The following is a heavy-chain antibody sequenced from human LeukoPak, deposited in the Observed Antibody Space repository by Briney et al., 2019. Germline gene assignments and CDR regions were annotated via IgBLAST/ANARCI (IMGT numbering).Heavy chain of an antibody. CDR2: IYSGGLT. CDR3: AKETSSSFDY. V-gene: IGHV3-53*01. CDR1: GFAVNTKF. D-gene: IGHD6-6*01. Sequence: PGGSLRLSCAASGFAVNTKFMHWVRQAPGKGLEWISVIYSGGLTYYADSVEGRFTISRDNSKNTLYLHMNSLRAEDTAVYYCAKETSSSFDYWGQGTLVTVSS. J-gene: IGHJ4*02.